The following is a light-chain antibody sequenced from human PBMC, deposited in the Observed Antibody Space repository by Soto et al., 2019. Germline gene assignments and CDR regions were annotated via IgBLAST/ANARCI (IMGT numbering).Light chain of an antibody. CDR2: SNN. Sequence: QSVLTLPPSASGTPGQRVTISCSGSSSNIGSNTVNWYQQLPGTAPKLLIYSNNQRPSGVPDRFSGSKSGTSASLAISGLPSQDEADYYCAAWDDSLHGRGVFGTGTKVTVL. J-gene: IGLJ1*01. V-gene: IGLV1-44*01. CDR3: AAWDDSLHGRGV. CDR1: SSNIGSNT.